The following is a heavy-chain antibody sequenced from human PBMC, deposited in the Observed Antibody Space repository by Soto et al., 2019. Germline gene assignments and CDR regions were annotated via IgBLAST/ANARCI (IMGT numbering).Heavy chain of an antibody. Sequence: GGSLRLSCAASGFTFSSYGMHWVRQAPGKGLEWVAVIWYDGSNKYYADSVKGRFTISRDNSKNTLYLQMNSLRAEDTAVYYCARDASPGHTVTTSFLYWGQGTLVTVSS. CDR1: GFTFSSYG. CDR2: IWYDGSNK. J-gene: IGHJ4*02. V-gene: IGHV3-33*01. CDR3: ARDASPGHTVTTSFLY. D-gene: IGHD4-17*01.